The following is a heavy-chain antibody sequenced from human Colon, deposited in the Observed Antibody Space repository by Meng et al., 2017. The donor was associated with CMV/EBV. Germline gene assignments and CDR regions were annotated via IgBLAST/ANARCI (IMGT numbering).Heavy chain of an antibody. V-gene: IGHV3-30*03. CDR1: RFTFSSYG. CDR3: ARTHDGFDI. J-gene: IGHJ3*02. CDR2: ISKDGSNK. Sequence: GGSLRLSCAASRFTFSSYGMHWVRQAPGKGLEWVALISKDGSNKYYADSVKGRFTISRDNSKNTLYLQMNSLRAEDTAVYYCARTHDGFDIWGQGTMVTVSS.